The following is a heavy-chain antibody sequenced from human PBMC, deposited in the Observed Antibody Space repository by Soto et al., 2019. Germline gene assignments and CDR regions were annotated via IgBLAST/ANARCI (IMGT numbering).Heavy chain of an antibody. D-gene: IGHD3-10*01. Sequence: NPSETLSLTCTVSGGSISSYYWSWIRQPPGKGLEWIGYIYYSGSTNYNPSLKSRVTISVDTSKNQFSLKLSSVTAADTAVYYCARGGITMVRGVPTLTYFQHWGQGTLVTVSS. CDR2: IYYSGST. CDR1: GGSISSYY. J-gene: IGHJ1*01. V-gene: IGHV4-59*01. CDR3: ARGGITMVRGVPTLTYFQH.